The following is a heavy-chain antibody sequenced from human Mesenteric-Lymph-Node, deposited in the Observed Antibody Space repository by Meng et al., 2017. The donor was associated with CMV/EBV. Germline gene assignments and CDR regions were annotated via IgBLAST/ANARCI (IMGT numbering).Heavy chain of an antibody. J-gene: IGHJ3*02. Sequence: KVSCKGSGYSFSSYRIAWVRQMPGKGLEWMGIINPSDSDTRDNPSFQGQVTISADKSSSTAYLQWSSLKASDTAMYYCATSARGVGAIHDAFDIWGQGTMVTVSS. CDR1: GYSFSSYR. CDR2: INPSDSDT. V-gene: IGHV5-51*01. D-gene: IGHD1-26*01. CDR3: ATSARGVGAIHDAFDI.